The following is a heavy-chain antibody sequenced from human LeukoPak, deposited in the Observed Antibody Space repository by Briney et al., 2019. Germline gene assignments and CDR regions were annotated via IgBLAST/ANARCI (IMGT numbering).Heavy chain of an antibody. J-gene: IGHJ3*02. V-gene: IGHV4-59*12. D-gene: IGHD3-3*01. Sequence: SETLSLTCTVSGGSISSDYWSWIRQPPGKGLEWIGYIYYSGSTNYNPSLKSRVTISVDTSKNQFSLKLSSVTAADTAVYYCARGVGYYDFWSGKRAFDIWGQGTMVTVSS. CDR2: IYYSGST. CDR1: GGSISSDY. CDR3: ARGVGYYDFWSGKRAFDI.